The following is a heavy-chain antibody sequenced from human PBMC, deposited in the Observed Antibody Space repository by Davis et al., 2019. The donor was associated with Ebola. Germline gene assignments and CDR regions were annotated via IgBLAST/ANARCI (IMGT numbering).Heavy chain of an antibody. V-gene: IGHV3-21*01. Sequence: GESLKISCAASGFSFSGYTMNWVRQAPGKGLEWVSYISSGSNYIYYADSVKGRFTISRDNAKNSLYLQMNSLRAEDTAVYYCARVMAGKIRGDAFDIWGQGTMVTVSS. CDR2: ISSGSNYI. CDR3: ARVMAGKIRGDAFDI. J-gene: IGHJ3*02. D-gene: IGHD6-19*01. CDR1: GFSFSGYT.